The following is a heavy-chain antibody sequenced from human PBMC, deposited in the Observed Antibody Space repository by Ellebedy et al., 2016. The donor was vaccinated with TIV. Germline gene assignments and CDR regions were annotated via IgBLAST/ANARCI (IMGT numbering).Heavy chain of an antibody. CDR1: GFTFSSYS. Sequence: GGSLRLXXAASGFTFSSYSMNWVRQAPGKGLEWVSYISSSSSTIYYADSVKGRFTISRDNAKNSLYLQMNSLRAEDTAVYYCARSRRVGGFDPWGQGTLVTVSS. CDR2: ISSSSSTI. J-gene: IGHJ5*02. CDR3: ARSRRVGGFDP. V-gene: IGHV3-48*04.